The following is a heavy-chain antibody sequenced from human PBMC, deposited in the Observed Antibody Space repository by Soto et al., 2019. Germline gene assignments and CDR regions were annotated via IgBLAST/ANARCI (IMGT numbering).Heavy chain of an antibody. D-gene: IGHD7-27*01. Sequence: ASVKVSCKASGYTFTSYDINWVRQATGQGLEWMGWMKPNSGNTGYAQKFQGRVTMTRNTSISTAYMELSSLRSEDTAVYYCARYIGNWGSGAAGYYYYMDVWGKGTTVTVSS. J-gene: IGHJ6*03. CDR1: GYTFTSYD. V-gene: IGHV1-8*01. CDR3: ARYIGNWGSGAAGYYYYMDV. CDR2: MKPNSGNT.